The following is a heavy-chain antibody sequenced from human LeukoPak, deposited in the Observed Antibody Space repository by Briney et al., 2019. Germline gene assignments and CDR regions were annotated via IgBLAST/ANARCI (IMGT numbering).Heavy chain of an antibody. V-gene: IGHV3-23*01. CDR1: GFTFSSYA. D-gene: IGHD3-10*01. J-gene: IGHJ4*02. Sequence: GGSLRLSCAASGFTFSSYAMSWVRQAPGKGPEWVSAISGSGGSTYYADSVKGRFTISRDNSKNTLYLQMNSLRAEDTAVYYCAKLEYYGSGSHTDYWGQGTLVTVSS. CDR3: AKLEYYGSGSHTDY. CDR2: ISGSGGST.